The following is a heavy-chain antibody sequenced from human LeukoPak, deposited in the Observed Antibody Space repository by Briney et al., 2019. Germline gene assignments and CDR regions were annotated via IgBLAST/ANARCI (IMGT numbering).Heavy chain of an antibody. D-gene: IGHD2-2*01. Sequence: ASVKVSCKASGYTFTGYYMHWVRQAPGQGPEWMGWINPNSGDTNYAQRFQGRVTMTRDTSISTAYMDLSRLRSDDTAVYYCARDSGYCSSTGCYYFDYWGQGTLATVSS. J-gene: IGHJ4*02. V-gene: IGHV1-2*02. CDR1: GYTFTGYY. CDR2: INPNSGDT. CDR3: ARDSGYCSSTGCYYFDY.